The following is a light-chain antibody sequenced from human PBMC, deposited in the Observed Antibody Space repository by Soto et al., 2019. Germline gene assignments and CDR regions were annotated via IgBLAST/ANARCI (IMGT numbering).Light chain of an antibody. CDR2: AAS. CDR3: QQTYSTPYT. Sequence: DIQMTQSPSSLSASVGDRVTITCRASQSITSYLNWYQQRPEKAPKLLIYAASSLQSGVPSRFSGSGSGTDFTLTISSLQPEDFATYHCQQTYSTPYTFGQGTKLEIK. CDR1: QSITSY. V-gene: IGKV1-39*01. J-gene: IGKJ2*01.